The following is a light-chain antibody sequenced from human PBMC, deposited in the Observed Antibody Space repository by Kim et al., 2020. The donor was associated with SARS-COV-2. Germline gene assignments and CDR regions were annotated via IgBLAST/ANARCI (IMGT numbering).Light chain of an antibody. Sequence: ASVGDRVTITCRASQSISSYLNWYQQKPGKSPKLLIYAASSLQSVVPSRFSGSGSGTDFTLTISSLQPEDFATYYCQQSYSTPPTFGQGTKVDIK. CDR2: AAS. CDR3: QQSYSTPPT. V-gene: IGKV1-39*01. CDR1: QSISSY. J-gene: IGKJ1*01.